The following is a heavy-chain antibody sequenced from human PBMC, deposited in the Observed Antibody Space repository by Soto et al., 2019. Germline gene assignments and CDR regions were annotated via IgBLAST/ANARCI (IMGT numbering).Heavy chain of an antibody. Sequence: EVQLVESGGGLVKPGGSLRLSCAASGFTFSSYSMNWVHQAPGKGLEWVSSISSSSSYIYYADSVKGRFTISRDNAKNSLYLQMNSLRAEDTAVYYCARDRPAVATTRFDYWGQGTLVTVSS. J-gene: IGHJ4*02. CDR1: GFTFSSYS. CDR3: ARDRPAVATTRFDY. CDR2: ISSSSSYI. V-gene: IGHV3-21*01. D-gene: IGHD5-12*01.